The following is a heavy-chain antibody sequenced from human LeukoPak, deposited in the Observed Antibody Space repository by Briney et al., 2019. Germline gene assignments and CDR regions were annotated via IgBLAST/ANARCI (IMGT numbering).Heavy chain of an antibody. Sequence: SETLSLTCAVSGYPISSGYYWGWIRQPPGKGLEWIGSIYHSGSTYYNPSLKSRVTISVDTSKNQFSLKLSSVTAADTAVYYCARGGPGSHFDYWGQGTLVTVSS. CDR3: ARGGPGSHFDY. D-gene: IGHD3-10*01. CDR2: IYHSGST. CDR1: GYPISSGYY. J-gene: IGHJ4*02. V-gene: IGHV4-38-2*01.